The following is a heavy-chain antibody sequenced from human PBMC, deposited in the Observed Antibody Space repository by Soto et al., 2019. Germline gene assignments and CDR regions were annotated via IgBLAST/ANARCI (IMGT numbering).Heavy chain of an antibody. D-gene: IGHD3-10*01. Sequence: QVQLVQSGAEVKKPGASVKVSCKASGYTFTSYDINWVRQATGQGLEWMGWMNPNSGNTGYAQKFQGRVTTXMTXSXITAYMELSRLRSEDTAVYYCARRHVQTGTYWYFDLWGRGTLVTVSS. CDR3: ARRHVQTGTYWYFDL. CDR1: GYTFTSYD. CDR2: MNPNSGNT. V-gene: IGHV1-8*01. J-gene: IGHJ2*01.